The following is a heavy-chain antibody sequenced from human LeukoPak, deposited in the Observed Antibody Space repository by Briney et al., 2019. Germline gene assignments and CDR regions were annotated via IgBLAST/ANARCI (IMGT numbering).Heavy chain of an antibody. CDR1: GGSISSYY. Sequence: ETLSLTCTVSGGSISSYYWSWIRQPPGKGPEWIGYIYYSGSTNYNPSLKSRVTISVDTSKNQFSLKLSSVTAADTAVYYCARDDMKRAFDIWGQGTMVTVSS. CDR3: ARDDMKRAFDI. J-gene: IGHJ3*02. CDR2: IYYSGST. D-gene: IGHD3-9*01. V-gene: IGHV4-59*01.